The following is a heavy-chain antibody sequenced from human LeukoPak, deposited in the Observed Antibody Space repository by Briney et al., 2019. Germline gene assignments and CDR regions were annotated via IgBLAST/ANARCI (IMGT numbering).Heavy chain of an antibody. D-gene: IGHD6-19*01. CDR3: ARHSGSGWQALGY. CDR2: TSYNGNT. Sequence: ASVKVSYKASGYTFSNYGISWVRQAPGLGLEWMGWTSYNGNTNYAQKFQDRVTMTTDTSTTTAYMELRSLESDDTAVYYCARHSGSGWQALGYWGQGTLVTVSS. J-gene: IGHJ4*02. CDR1: GYTFSNYG. V-gene: IGHV1-18*04.